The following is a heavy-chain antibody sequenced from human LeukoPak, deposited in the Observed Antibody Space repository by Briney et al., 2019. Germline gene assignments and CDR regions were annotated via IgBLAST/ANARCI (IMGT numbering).Heavy chain of an antibody. J-gene: IGHJ4*02. CDR3: SRGSIVGTILPFDY. V-gene: IGHV3-30*03. Sequence: PGGSLRLSCAASGFAFRTYAMSWVRQAPGKGLEWVAGISYDGTNKKYVESVKGRFTISRDNSSNMLYLQMNSLRAEDTAMYYVSRGSIVGTILPFDYWGQGTLVTVSS. CDR2: ISYDGTNK. CDR1: GFAFRTYA. D-gene: IGHD2-21*01.